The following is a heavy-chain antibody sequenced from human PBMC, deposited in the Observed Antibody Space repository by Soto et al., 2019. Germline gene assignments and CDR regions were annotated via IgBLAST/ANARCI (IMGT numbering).Heavy chain of an antibody. Sequence: EVQLVESGGGLVQPGGSLRLSCAASGFTVSSNYMSWVRQAPGKGLEWVSVIYSGGSTYYADSVKGRFTISRDKSKNTLYLQMNSLRAEDTAVYYCARDGMYSSGNSDHWGQGTLVTVSS. CDR3: ARDGMYSSGNSDH. V-gene: IGHV3-66*01. J-gene: IGHJ4*02. D-gene: IGHD6-25*01. CDR1: GFTVSSNY. CDR2: IYSGGST.